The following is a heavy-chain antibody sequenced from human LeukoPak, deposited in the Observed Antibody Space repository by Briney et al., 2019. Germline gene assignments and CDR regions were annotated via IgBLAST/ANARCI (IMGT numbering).Heavy chain of an antibody. J-gene: IGHJ4*02. CDR2: ISSSSSTI. CDR1: GFTFSSYS. V-gene: IGHV3-48*01. Sequence: GGSLRLSCAASGFTFSSYSMNWVRQAPGKGLEWVSYISSSSSTIYYADSVKGRFTISRDNSKNTLYLQMNSLRAEDTAVYYCAKGARYFFHYWGQGTLVTVSS. D-gene: IGHD2/OR15-2a*01. CDR3: AKGARYFFHY.